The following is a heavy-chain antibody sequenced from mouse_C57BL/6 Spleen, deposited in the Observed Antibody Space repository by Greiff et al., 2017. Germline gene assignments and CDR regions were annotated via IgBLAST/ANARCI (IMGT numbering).Heavy chain of an antibody. CDR2: IDPETGGT. CDR3: ARSGDDGYYGYAMDY. CDR1: GYTFTDYE. J-gene: IGHJ4*01. D-gene: IGHD2-3*01. V-gene: IGHV1-15*01. Sequence: VQLQQSGAELVRPGASVTLSCKASGYTFTDYEMHWVKQTPVHGLEWIGSIDPETGGTAYNQKFKGKAILTADKSSSTAYMQLSSLTSEDSAVYFCARSGDDGYYGYAMDYWGQGTSVTVSS.